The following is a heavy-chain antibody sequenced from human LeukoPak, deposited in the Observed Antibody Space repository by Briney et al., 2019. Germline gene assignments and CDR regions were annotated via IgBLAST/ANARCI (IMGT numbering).Heavy chain of an antibody. V-gene: IGHV4-39*07. Sequence: PSETLSLTCTVSGGSISSSSYYWGWIRQPPGKGLEWIGSIYYSGSTYYNPSLKSRVTISVDTSKNQFSLKLSSVTAADTAVYYCARDLKSDGIAAAGTRGIRWFDPWGQGTLVTVSS. D-gene: IGHD6-13*01. CDR1: GGSISSSSYY. CDR3: ARDLKSDGIAAAGTRGIRWFDP. CDR2: IYYSGST. J-gene: IGHJ5*02.